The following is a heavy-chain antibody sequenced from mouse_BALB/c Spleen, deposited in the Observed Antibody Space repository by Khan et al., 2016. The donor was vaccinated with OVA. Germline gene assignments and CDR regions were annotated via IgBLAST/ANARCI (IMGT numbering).Heavy chain of an antibody. CDR1: GYSFTGYF. Sequence: VQLKQSGPELVKPGASVKISCKASGYSFTGYFMNWVMQSHGKSLEWIGRINPHIGETLYNQKFKGKATLTVDESSSTVYMELRSLASEDSAIYYCARTDGSDFDYWGQGTTLKVSS. CDR3: ARTDGSDFDY. D-gene: IGHD1-1*01. CDR2: INPHIGET. J-gene: IGHJ2*01. V-gene: IGHV1-20*02.